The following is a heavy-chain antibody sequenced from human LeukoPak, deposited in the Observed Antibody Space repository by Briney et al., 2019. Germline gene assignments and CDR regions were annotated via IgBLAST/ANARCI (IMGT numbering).Heavy chain of an antibody. CDR2: IRYDGSNK. Sequence: GSLRLSCAASGFPFSSYGMHWVRQAPGKGLEWVAFIRYDGSNKYYADSVKGRFTISRDNSKNTLYLQMNSLKTEDTAVYYCTTRAAMVTFFDYWGQGTLVTVSS. V-gene: IGHV3-30*02. J-gene: IGHJ4*02. CDR1: GFPFSSYG. CDR3: TTRAAMVTFFDY. D-gene: IGHD5-18*01.